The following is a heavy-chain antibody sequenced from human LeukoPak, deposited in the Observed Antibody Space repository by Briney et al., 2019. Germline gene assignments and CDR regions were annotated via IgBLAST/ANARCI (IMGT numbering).Heavy chain of an antibody. V-gene: IGHV3-33*01. CDR3: ARDFEFTTEDTFASPDY. J-gene: IGHJ4*02. CDR1: GFIFSNYG. D-gene: IGHD5-18*01. CDR2: IWYDASKK. Sequence: GGSLRLSCEASGFIFSNYGMHWIRQAPGKGLEWVAVIWYDASKKYYQNSVEGRFTISRDDSKNTLYLQMNSLRPEDTAMYYCARDFEFTTEDTFASPDYWGQGTLVTVSS.